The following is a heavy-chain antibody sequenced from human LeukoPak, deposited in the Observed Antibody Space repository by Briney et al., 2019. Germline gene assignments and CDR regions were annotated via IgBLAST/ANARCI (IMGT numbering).Heavy chain of an antibody. CDR3: ARIMDTPWGMGV. Sequence: SETLSLTCTVSGGSISSYYWSWIRQPPGKGLEWIGYIYYSGRTNYNPSLESRVTISIDTSKNQFSLRLRSVSAADTGLYYCARIMDTPWGMGVWGQGTTVTVSS. J-gene: IGHJ6*02. V-gene: IGHV4-59*01. CDR2: IYYSGRT. D-gene: IGHD2-8*01. CDR1: GGSISSYY.